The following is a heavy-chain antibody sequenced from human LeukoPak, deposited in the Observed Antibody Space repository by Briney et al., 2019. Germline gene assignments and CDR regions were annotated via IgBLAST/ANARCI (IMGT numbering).Heavy chain of an antibody. CDR3: ARTGAAGVHDY. CDR2: IDWDDAK. V-gene: IGHV2-70*01. D-gene: IGHD6-13*01. Sequence: ESGPALVKPTQTLTLTCTFSGFSLSTTGMYVSWIRQPAGKAPEWLALIDWDDAKYYRTSLKTRLTISKDTSKNQVVLTMTNMDPVDTATYYCARTGAAGVHDYWGQGTLVTVSS. J-gene: IGHJ4*02. CDR1: GFSLSTTGMY.